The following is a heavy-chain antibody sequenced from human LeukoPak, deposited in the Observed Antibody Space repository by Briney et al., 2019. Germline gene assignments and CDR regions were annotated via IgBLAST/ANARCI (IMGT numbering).Heavy chain of an antibody. CDR1: GFTFSSYW. J-gene: IGHJ4*02. V-gene: IGHV3-7*01. D-gene: IGHD2-15*01. CDR3: AKVGTGYCSGGSCYRRYFDY. Sequence: GGSLRLSCAASGFTFSSYWMSWVRQAPGKGLEWVANIKQDGSEKYYVDSVKGRFTISRDNAKNSLYLQMNSLRAEDTAVYYCAKVGTGYCSGGSCYRRYFDYWGQGTLVTVSS. CDR2: IKQDGSEK.